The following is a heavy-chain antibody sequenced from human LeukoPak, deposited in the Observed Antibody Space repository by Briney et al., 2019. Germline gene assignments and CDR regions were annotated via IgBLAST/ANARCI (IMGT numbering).Heavy chain of an antibody. CDR2: ISGSGGST. J-gene: IGHJ1*01. CDR3: ANYYDSSSYARYFQY. Sequence: GGSLRLSCAASGFTFSSYAMSWVRQAPGKGLEWVSAISGSGGSTYYADSVKGRFTISRDNSKNTLYLQMDDLRAEDTAVYYCANYYDSSSYARYFQYCGQGALFSASS. CDR1: GFTFSSYA. D-gene: IGHD3-22*01. V-gene: IGHV3-23*01.